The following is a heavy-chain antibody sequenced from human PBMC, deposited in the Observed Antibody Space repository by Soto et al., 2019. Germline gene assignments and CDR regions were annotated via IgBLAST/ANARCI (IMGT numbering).Heavy chain of an antibody. Sequence: SETLSLTCTVSGGSISSSTYYWGWIRQPPGKGLDWIGNLYYSGNTYYAPSLKSRVTISVDSSKNQFSLKLNSVTAAGTAVYYCARGVTNSWYYFDYWGQGTLVTVSS. J-gene: IGHJ4*02. CDR2: LYYSGNT. CDR3: ARGVTNSWYYFDY. V-gene: IGHV4-39*01. D-gene: IGHD6-13*01. CDR1: GGSISSSTYY.